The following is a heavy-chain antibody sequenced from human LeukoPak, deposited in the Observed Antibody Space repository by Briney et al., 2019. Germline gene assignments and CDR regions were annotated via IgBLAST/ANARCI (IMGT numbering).Heavy chain of an antibody. Sequence: PGGSLRLSCAASGFTFSSYSMNWVRQAPGKGLEWVSSISSSSSYTYYADSLKGRFTISRDNAKNSLFLQMNNLRAEDTAVYYCAREVMVVAATTFWYFDLWGRGTLVTVSS. V-gene: IGHV3-21*01. D-gene: IGHD2-15*01. CDR1: GFTFSSYS. CDR2: ISSSSSYT. CDR3: AREVMVVAATTFWYFDL. J-gene: IGHJ2*01.